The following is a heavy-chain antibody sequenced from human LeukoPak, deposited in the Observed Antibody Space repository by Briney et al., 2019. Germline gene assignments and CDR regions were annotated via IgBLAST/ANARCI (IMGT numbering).Heavy chain of an antibody. CDR3: ASGDSSGWSYYYGMDV. D-gene: IGHD6-19*01. V-gene: IGHV3-48*03. J-gene: IGHJ6*02. CDR2: ISSSGSTI. Sequence: PGGSLRLSCAASGFTFSSYEMDWVRQAPGKGLEWVSYISSSGSTIYYADSVKGRFTISRDNAENSLYLQMNSLRAEDTAVYYCASGDSSGWSYYYGMDVWGQGTTVTVSS. CDR1: GFTFSSYE.